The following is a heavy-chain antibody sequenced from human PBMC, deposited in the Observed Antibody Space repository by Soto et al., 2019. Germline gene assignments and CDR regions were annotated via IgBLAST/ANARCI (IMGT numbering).Heavy chain of an antibody. CDR3: ARVWFGESSWFDP. D-gene: IGHD3-10*01. J-gene: IGHJ5*02. CDR2: ISHSGNT. V-gene: IGHV4-30-2*01. Sequence: LQLQESGSGLVKPSQTLSLTCTVSGCSITIGGYCWSWIRQPPGQGLEWIGYISHSGNTYYNPSHKTRVTTSLDRSKNQFSLTLSSVTAAHTAVYYCARVWFGESSWFDPWGQGTLVTVSS. CDR1: GCSITIGGYC.